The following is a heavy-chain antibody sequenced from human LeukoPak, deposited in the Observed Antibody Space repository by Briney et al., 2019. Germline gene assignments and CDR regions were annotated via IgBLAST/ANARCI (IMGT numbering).Heavy chain of an antibody. Sequence: ASVKVSCKASGYTFTGYYMHWVRQAPGQGLEWMGWINPNSGGTNYAQKFQGRVTMTRDTSISTAYMELSRLRSDDTAVYYCARGRLVDTAMAPDAFDIWGLGTMVTVSS. J-gene: IGHJ3*02. CDR3: ARGRLVDTAMAPDAFDI. CDR2: INPNSGGT. V-gene: IGHV1-2*02. D-gene: IGHD5-18*01. CDR1: GYTFTGYY.